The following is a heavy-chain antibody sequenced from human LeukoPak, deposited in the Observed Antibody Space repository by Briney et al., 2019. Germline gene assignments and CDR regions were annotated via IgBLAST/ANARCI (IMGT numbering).Heavy chain of an antibody. Sequence: GGSLRLSCAASGNYWVHWVRQAPGKGLVWVSHINGDGSWTTYADSVKGRITISKDNAKNTVYLQMNNLRAEDTAVYYCVSFYETYWGRGTLVTVSS. V-gene: IGHV3-74*01. CDR2: INGDGSWT. D-gene: IGHD2-2*01. J-gene: IGHJ4*02. CDR3: VSFYETY. CDR1: GNYW.